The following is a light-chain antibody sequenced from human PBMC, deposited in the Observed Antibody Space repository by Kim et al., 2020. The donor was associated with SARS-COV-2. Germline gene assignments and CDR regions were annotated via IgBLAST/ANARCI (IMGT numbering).Light chain of an antibody. CDR2: AAS. CDR3: QNYNGAPWT. J-gene: IGKJ1*01. V-gene: IGKV1-27*01. Sequence: DIQMTQSPSSLSASVGDRVTITCRASQGISNYLAWYQQKPGKVPKLLMYAASALQSGVQSRFSGSGSETDFTLTISSLQPEDVATYYCQNYNGAPWTFGQGTKVDIK. CDR1: QGISNY.